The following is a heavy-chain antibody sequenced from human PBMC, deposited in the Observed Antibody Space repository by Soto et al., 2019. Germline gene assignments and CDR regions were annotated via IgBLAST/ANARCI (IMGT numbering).Heavy chain of an antibody. V-gene: IGHV4-31*03. CDR2: IYYSGST. D-gene: IGHD6-13*01. Sequence: SETLSLTCTVSGGPISSGGYYWSWIRQHPGKGLEWIGYIYYSGSTYYNPSLKSRVTISVDTSKNQFSLKLSSVTAADTAVYYCARGTPGIAAAGTFAVARTFDYWGQGTLVTVSS. CDR1: GGPISSGGYY. CDR3: ARGTPGIAAAGTFAVARTFDY. J-gene: IGHJ4*02.